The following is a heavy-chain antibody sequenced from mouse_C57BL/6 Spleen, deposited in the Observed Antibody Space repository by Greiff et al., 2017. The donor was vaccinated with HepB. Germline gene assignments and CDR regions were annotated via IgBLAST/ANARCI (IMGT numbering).Heavy chain of an antibody. CDR2: IYPRDGST. Sequence: VQLQQSGAELVKPGASVKISCKVSGYTFTDHTIHWMKQRPEQGLEWIRYIYPRDGSTKYNEKFKGKATLTADKSYSTAYMQLNSLTSEDSAVYFCARWIYGKDYFDSWGQGTTLTVSS. D-gene: IGHD2-1*01. V-gene: IGHV1-78*01. CDR3: ARWIYGKDYFDS. J-gene: IGHJ2*01. CDR1: GYTFTDHT.